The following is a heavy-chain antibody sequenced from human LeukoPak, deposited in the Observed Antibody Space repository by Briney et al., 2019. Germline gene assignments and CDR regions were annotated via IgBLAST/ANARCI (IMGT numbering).Heavy chain of an antibody. D-gene: IGHD3-22*01. V-gene: IGHV3-23*01. CDR2: ISGSGGST. J-gene: IGHJ4*02. CDR3: ATLPYYYDSRGSYYFDY. Sequence: PGGSLRLSCAASGFTFSSYGMSWVRQAPGKGLEWVSAISGSGGSTYYADSVKGRFTISRDNSKNTLYLQMNSLRVEDTAVYYCATLPYYYDSRGSYYFDYWGQGTLVTVSS. CDR1: GFTFSSYG.